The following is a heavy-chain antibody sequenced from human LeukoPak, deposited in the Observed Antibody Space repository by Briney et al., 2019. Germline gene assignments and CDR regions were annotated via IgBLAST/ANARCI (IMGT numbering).Heavy chain of an antibody. Sequence: VASVKVSCKASGYTFTGYYMHWVRQAPGQGLEWMGWISAYNGNTNYAQKLQGRVTMTTDTSTSTAYMELRSLRSDDTAVYYCARATEWLIPFDYWGQGTLVTVSS. J-gene: IGHJ4*02. V-gene: IGHV1-18*04. CDR1: GYTFTGYY. CDR2: ISAYNGNT. D-gene: IGHD6-19*01. CDR3: ARATEWLIPFDY.